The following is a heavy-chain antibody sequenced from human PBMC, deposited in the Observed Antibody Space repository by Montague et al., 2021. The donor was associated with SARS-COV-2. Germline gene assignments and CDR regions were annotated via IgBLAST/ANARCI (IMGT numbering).Heavy chain of an antibody. Sequence: SETLSLTCAVYGGSFSGYYWGWIRQPPGKGLEWIGSIYYSGSTYYNPYLKSRVTISVDTSKNQFSLKLSSVTAADTAVYYCARRVTGTTVHYYYYGMDVWGQGTTVTVSS. CDR3: ARRVTGTTVHYYYYGMDV. D-gene: IGHD1-20*01. CDR1: GGSFSGYY. V-gene: IGHV4-39*01. J-gene: IGHJ6*02. CDR2: IYYSGST.